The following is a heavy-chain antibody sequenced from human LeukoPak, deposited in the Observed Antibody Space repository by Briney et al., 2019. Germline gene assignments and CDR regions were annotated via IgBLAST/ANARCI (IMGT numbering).Heavy chain of an antibody. CDR3: ARTYYYYYYMDV. J-gene: IGHJ6*03. Sequence: SETLSLTCTVSGGSISSSSYYWSWIRQPPGKGLQWIGNIYYSGSTYYNPSLKSRVTISVDTSKNQFSLKLSSVTAADTAAYYCARTYYYYYYMDVWGKGTTVTVSS. CDR1: GGSISSSSYY. CDR2: IYYSGST. V-gene: IGHV4-39*07.